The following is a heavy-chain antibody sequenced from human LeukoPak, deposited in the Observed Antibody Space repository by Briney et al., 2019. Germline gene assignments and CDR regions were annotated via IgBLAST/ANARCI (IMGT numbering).Heavy chain of an antibody. CDR2: IYYSGST. J-gene: IGHJ4*02. Sequence: SETLSLTCIVSGGSISSSSYYWGWIRQPPGKGLEWIGSIYYSGSTYYNPSLKSRVTISVDTSKNQFSLKLSSVTAADTAVYYCARHIWSGYPQYYFDYWGQGTLVTVSS. CDR1: GGSISSSSYY. CDR3: ARHIWSGYPQYYFDY. D-gene: IGHD3-3*01. V-gene: IGHV4-39*01.